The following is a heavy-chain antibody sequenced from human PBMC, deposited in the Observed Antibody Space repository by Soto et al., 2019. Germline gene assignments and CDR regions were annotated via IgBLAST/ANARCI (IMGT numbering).Heavy chain of an antibody. V-gene: IGHV1-69*13. CDR1: GGTFSSYA. CDR2: IIPIFGTA. CDR3: ASSTYYYDSSGYQLDY. J-gene: IGHJ4*02. Sequence: SVKVSCRASGGTFSSYAISWVRQAPGQGLEWMGGIIPIFGTANYAQKFQGRVTITADESTSTAYMELSSLRSEDTAVYYCASSTYYYDSSGYQLDYWGQRTLVTV. D-gene: IGHD3-22*01.